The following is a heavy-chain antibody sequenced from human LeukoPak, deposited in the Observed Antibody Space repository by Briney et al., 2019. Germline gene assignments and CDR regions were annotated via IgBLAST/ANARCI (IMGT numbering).Heavy chain of an antibody. CDR1: GYTLTELS. J-gene: IGHJ4*02. CDR3: ATASGYCSGGSCPREGTGYFDY. V-gene: IGHV1-24*01. CDR2: FDPEDGET. D-gene: IGHD2-15*01. Sequence: ASVKVSCKVSGYTLTELSMHWVRQAPGKGLEWMGGFDPEDGETIYAQKFQGRVTMTEDTSTDTAYMELSSLRSEDTAVYYCATASGYCSGGSCPREGTGYFDYWGQGTLVTVSS.